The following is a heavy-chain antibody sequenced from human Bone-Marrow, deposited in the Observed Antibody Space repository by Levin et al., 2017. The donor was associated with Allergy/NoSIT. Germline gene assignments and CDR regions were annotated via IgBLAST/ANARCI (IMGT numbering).Heavy chain of an antibody. Sequence: ASVKVSCKASGYSFTTHGISWVRQAPGQGLEWMGWISVYNGITQSSQNFQDRVNMTTDTSTSTAYMELRNLRSDDTALYFCARFCGGDCFSEFDFWGQGPLVTVSS. J-gene: IGHJ4*02. CDR3: ARFCGGDCFSEFDF. CDR2: ISVYNGIT. CDR1: GYSFTTHG. D-gene: IGHD2-21*02. V-gene: IGHV1-18*01.